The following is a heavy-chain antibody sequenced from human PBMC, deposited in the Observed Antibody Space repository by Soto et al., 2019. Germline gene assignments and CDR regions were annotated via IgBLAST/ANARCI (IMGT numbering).Heavy chain of an antibody. J-gene: IGHJ5*02. D-gene: IGHD1-26*01. CDR2: INAGSGNT. CDR1: GYTFTSYA. V-gene: IGHV1-3*01. Sequence: ASVKVSCKASGYTFTSYAMHWVRQAPGQRLEWMGWINAGSGNTKYSQKFQGRVTITRDTSASTAYMELSSLRSEDTAVYYCARDKEMSGSYHDWFDPWGQGTLVTVSS. CDR3: ARDKEMSGSYHDWFDP.